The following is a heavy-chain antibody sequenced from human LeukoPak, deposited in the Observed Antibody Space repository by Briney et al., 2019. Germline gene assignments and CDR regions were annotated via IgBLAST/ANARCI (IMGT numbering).Heavy chain of an antibody. J-gene: IGHJ4*02. CDR2: IYYSGST. D-gene: IGHD1-1*01. CDR3: ARGTVQMGMGERYFDN. Sequence: PSETLSLTCTVSGGSISSYYWSWIRQPPGKGLEWIGYIYYSGSTNYNPSLKSRITISVDTSRNQFSLSLSSVTAADTAVYYCARGTVQMGMGERYFDNWGQGTLVTVSP. V-gene: IGHV4-59*01. CDR1: GGSISSYY.